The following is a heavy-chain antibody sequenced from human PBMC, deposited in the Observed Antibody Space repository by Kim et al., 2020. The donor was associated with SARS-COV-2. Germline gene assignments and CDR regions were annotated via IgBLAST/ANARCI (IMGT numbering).Heavy chain of an antibody. V-gene: IGHV3-7*03. CDR2: IQESGHET. CDR3: ARRWSRYSPFGL. Sequence: GGSLRLSCAASGFTFSNYWMTWVRQAPGKGLEWVASIQESGHETYYVDSVKGRFTISRDNAKKSLYLQMNSLRDEDTAQYYCARRWSRYSPFGLWGQGTLVIVSS. D-gene: IGHD3-9*01. J-gene: IGHJ4*02. CDR1: GFTFSNYW.